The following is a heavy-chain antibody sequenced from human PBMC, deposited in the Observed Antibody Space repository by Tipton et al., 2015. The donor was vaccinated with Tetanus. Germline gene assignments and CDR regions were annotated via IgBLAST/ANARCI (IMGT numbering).Heavy chain of an antibody. Sequence: TLSLTCTVSGGSLSGYHWNWIQQSPGKGLEWIGNIYHSESANYNPSLKSRVTISVDTSKNQITLTLKSVTAADTALYYCAGDGEKIMTSDRRQRRATNYYYHYGLDVWGQGTTVTVSS. D-gene: IGHD3-10*01. CDR2: IYHSESA. CDR1: GGSLSGYH. CDR3: AGDGEKIMTSDRRQRRATNYYYHYGLDV. J-gene: IGHJ6*02. V-gene: IGHV4-59*01.